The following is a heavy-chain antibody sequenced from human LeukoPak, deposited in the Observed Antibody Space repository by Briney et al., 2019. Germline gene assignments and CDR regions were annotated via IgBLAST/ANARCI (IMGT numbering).Heavy chain of an antibody. J-gene: IGHJ2*01. CDR2: ISHDGSDK. Sequence: GRSLRLSCAVSGFTFSGYGMHWVRQAPGKGLEWVAVISHDGSDKYYADSVKGRFTISRDNSKNTVFLEMNSLRSEDTALYLCARDAGWLRFYWYFDLWGRGTLVAVSS. CDR3: ARDAGWLRFYWYFDL. D-gene: IGHD5-24*01. V-gene: IGHV3-30*03. CDR1: GFTFSGYG.